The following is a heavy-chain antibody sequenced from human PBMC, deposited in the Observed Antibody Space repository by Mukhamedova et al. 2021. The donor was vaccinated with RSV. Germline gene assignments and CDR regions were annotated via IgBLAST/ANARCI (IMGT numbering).Heavy chain of an antibody. Sequence: SISSSSSYIYYADSVKGRFTISRDNAKNSLYLQMNSLRAEDTAVYYCARDVYDFWSGYSNYYGMDVWGQGTTVTVSS. CDR3: ARDVYDFWSGYSNYYGMDV. D-gene: IGHD3-3*01. J-gene: IGHJ6*02. V-gene: IGHV3-21*01. CDR2: ISSSSSYI.